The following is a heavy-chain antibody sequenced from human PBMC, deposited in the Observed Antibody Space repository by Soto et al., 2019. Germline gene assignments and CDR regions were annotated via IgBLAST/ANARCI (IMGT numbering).Heavy chain of an antibody. CDR1: GGSFSGYY. J-gene: IGHJ4*02. CDR3: ARRPQGEVTTSVYFDY. D-gene: IGHD4-17*01. V-gene: IGHV4-34*01. Sequence: QVQLQQWGAGLLKPSETLSLTCAVYGGSFSGYYWSWIRQPPGKGLEWIGEINHSGSTNYNPSLKSRVTKSVDTSKTQFSLKLSSVTAADTAVYYCARRPQGEVTTSVYFDYWGQVTLVTVSS. CDR2: INHSGST.